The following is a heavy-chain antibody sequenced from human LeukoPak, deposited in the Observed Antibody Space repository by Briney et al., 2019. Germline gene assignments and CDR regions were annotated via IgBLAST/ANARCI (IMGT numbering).Heavy chain of an antibody. CDR1: GFTFNSYA. CDR2: ISYDGSNK. Sequence: GGSLRLSCAASGFTFNSYAMHWVRQAPGKGLEWVSVISYDGSNKYYADSVKGRYTISRDNSKNTLYLQMNSLRAEDTAVYYCAKDPKSYSGSYFRYYWGQGTLVTVSS. J-gene: IGHJ4*02. D-gene: IGHD1-26*01. V-gene: IGHV3-30-3*01. CDR3: AKDPKSYSGSYFRYY.